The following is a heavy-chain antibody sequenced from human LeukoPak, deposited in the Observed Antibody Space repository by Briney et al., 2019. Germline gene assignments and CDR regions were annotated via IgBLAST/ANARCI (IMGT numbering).Heavy chain of an antibody. D-gene: IGHD6-19*01. Sequence: SETLSLTCTVSGGPISSYYWSGIRQPPGKGLEWIGYIYYSGSTNYNPSLKSRVTISVDTSKNQFSLKLSSVTAADTAVYYCARTAVAGTGPLGYWGQGTLVTVSS. V-gene: IGHV4-59*01. CDR1: GGPISSYY. CDR3: ARTAVAGTGPLGY. J-gene: IGHJ4*02. CDR2: IYYSGST.